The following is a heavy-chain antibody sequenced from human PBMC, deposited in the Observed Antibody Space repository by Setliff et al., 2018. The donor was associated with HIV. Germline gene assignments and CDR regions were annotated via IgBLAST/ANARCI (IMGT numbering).Heavy chain of an antibody. J-gene: IGHJ6*03. CDR3: ARGRMAAAATIFYYMDV. CDR1: GGSLSGYS. D-gene: IGHD6-13*01. CDR2: ISHSERS. Sequence: ETLSLTCALYGGSLSGYSWTWIRQSPGKGLEWIGGISHSERSNYNPSLRSRVTISLDTSKNQFSLNLRSVTAADTAVYYCARGRMAAAATIFYYMDVWAKGTTVTVS. V-gene: IGHV4-34*01.